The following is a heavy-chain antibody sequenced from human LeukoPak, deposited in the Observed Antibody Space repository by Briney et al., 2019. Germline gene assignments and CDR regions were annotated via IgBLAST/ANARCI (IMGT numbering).Heavy chain of an antibody. CDR2: ISSRGTTV. D-gene: IGHD2-21*01. CDR3: ARVHRVCSTSTCYVVNADV. V-gene: IGHV3-48*02. Sequence: GGSLRLSCVASGFTFSDYSMNWVRQPPGKGLEWVSYISSRGTTVFYADSVKGRFTISRENDRNSVFLQMSGLRDEDTATYYCARVHRVCSTSTCYVVNADVWGKGNTVSVS. CDR1: GFTFSDYS. J-gene: IGHJ6*03.